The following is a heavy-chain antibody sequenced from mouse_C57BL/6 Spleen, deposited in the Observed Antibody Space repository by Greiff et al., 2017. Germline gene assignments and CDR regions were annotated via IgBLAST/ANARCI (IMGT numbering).Heavy chain of an antibody. V-gene: IGHV1-80*01. Sequence: QVQLKESGAELVKPGASVKISCKASGYAFSSYWMNWVKQRPGKGLEWIGQIYPGDGDTNYNGKFKGKATLTADKSSSTAYMQLSSLTSEDSAVYFGARGGGNYLFDDWGQGTTLTVSS. CDR3: ARGGGNYLFDD. CDR2: IYPGDGDT. D-gene: IGHD2-1*01. CDR1: GYAFSSYW. J-gene: IGHJ2*01.